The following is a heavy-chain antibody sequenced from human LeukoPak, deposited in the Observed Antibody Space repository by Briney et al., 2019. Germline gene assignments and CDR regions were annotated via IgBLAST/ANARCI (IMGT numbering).Heavy chain of an antibody. CDR3: ASCVGYYYDSSGYYLDY. CDR2: VIPIFGTA. D-gene: IGHD3-22*01. V-gene: IGHV1-69*13. J-gene: IGHJ4*02. CDR1: GGTFSSYA. Sequence: SVKVSCKASGGTFSSYAISWVRQAPGQGLEWMGGVIPIFGTANYAQKFQGRVTITADESTSTAYMELSSLRSEDTAVYYCASCVGYYYDSSGYYLDYWGQGTLVTVSS.